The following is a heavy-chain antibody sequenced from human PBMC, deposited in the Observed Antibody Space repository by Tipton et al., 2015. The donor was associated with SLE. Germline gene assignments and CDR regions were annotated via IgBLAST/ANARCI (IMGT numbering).Heavy chain of an antibody. CDR1: GFTFSSYW. CDR3: ARDSSGIHY. Sequence: LSLTCAASGFTFSSYWMSWVRQAPGKGLEWVANIKQDGSEKYYVDSVKGRFTISRDNAKNSLYLQMNSLRAEDTAVYYCARDSSGIHYWGQGTLVTVSS. D-gene: IGHD6-19*01. CDR2: IKQDGSEK. V-gene: IGHV3-7*01. J-gene: IGHJ4*02.